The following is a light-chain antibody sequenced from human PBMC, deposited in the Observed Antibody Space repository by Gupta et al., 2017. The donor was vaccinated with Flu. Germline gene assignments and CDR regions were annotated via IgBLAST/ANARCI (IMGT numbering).Light chain of an antibody. J-gene: IGKJ4*01. Sequence: DLQLTQSPSSLSASVVARVPITCQSSQDISNYLNWYQQKPGKAPKLLIYDASNLETGVPSRFSGSGSGTDFTFTISSLQPEDIATYYCQQDDNLPLTFGGGTKVEIK. V-gene: IGKV1-33*01. CDR3: QQDDNLPLT. CDR2: DAS. CDR1: QDISNY.